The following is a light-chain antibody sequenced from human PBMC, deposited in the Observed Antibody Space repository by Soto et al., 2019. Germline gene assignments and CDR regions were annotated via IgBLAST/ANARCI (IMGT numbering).Light chain of an antibody. CDR3: QQYWNWPALT. V-gene: IGKV3-15*01. J-gene: IGKJ1*01. Sequence: DIVMTQSPATLSVSPGERASLXCRAGESVRSNLAWYQQKPGQVPRLLIYGASTRATGIPTRFSGSGSGTEFTLTISSLDSADFAVYYCQQYWNWPALTFGQGTKVDNK. CDR2: GAS. CDR1: ESVRSN.